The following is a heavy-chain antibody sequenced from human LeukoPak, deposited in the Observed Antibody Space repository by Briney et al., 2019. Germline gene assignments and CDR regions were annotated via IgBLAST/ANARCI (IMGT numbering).Heavy chain of an antibody. V-gene: IGHV3-21*01. J-gene: IGHJ4*02. CDR2: ISSSSSYI. CDR3: ASRQGFDY. CDR1: GFTFNIYN. Sequence: GGSLRLSCAASGFTFNIYNMNWVRQAPGKGLEWVSSISSSSSYIYYADSVKGRFTISRDNAKNSLYLQMNSLRAEDTAVYYCASRQGFDYWGQGTLVTVSS.